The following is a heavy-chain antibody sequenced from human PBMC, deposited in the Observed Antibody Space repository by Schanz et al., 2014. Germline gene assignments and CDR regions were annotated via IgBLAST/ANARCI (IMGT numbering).Heavy chain of an antibody. CDR3: AKQIHDDILTVTRN. CDR2: LSGSGGST. CDR1: GFTFSSYA. Sequence: EVQLLESGGGLVQPGGSLRLSCAASGFTFSSYAMSWVRQAPGKGLEWVSALSGSGGSTYYADSVKGRFTISRDNSKNTLYLQRNSLRAEDTAVYYCAKQIHDDILTVTRNWGQGTLVTVSS. D-gene: IGHD3-9*01. J-gene: IGHJ4*02. V-gene: IGHV3-23*01.